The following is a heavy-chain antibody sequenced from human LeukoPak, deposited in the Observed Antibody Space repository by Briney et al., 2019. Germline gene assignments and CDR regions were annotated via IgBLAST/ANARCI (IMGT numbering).Heavy chain of an antibody. J-gene: IGHJ4*02. CDR2: IYYNGST. CDR1: GGSISSYY. CDR3: ARGAGDFWSGYLNFDY. V-gene: IGHV4-59*01. D-gene: IGHD3-3*01. Sequence: TSETLSLTCTVSGGSISSYYWSWIRQPPGKGLEWIGYIYYNGSTNYNPSLKSRVTISVDTSKNQFSLKLSSVTAADTAVYYCARGAGDFWSGYLNFDYWGQGTLVTVSS.